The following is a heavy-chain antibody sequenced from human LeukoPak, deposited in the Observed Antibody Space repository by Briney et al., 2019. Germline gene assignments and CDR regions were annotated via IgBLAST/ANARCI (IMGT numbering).Heavy chain of an antibody. J-gene: IGHJ4*02. D-gene: IGHD2-15*01. Sequence: GGSLRLSCAASGFTFSSYSMNWVRQAPGKGLEWVSSISSSSSHIYYADSVKGRLTISRDNAKNSLYLQMNSLRAEDTAVYYCARSRIEILGTYYFDYWGQGTLVTVSS. CDR3: ARSRIEILGTYYFDY. V-gene: IGHV3-21*01. CDR1: GFTFSSYS. CDR2: ISSSSSHI.